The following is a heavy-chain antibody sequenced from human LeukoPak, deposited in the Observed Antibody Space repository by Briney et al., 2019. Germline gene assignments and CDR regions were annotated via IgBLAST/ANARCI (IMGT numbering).Heavy chain of an antibody. J-gene: IGHJ4*02. CDR2: IYPGDSDT. Sequence: GESLQISCKGSGYSFTSYWIGWVRQMPGKGLEWMGIIYPGDSDTGYSPSFQGQVTISADKSISTAYLQWSSLKASDTAMYYCARLPMVRFEEGYFDYWGQGTLVTVSS. V-gene: IGHV5-51*01. D-gene: IGHD3-10*01. CDR3: ARLPMVRFEEGYFDY. CDR1: GYSFTSYW.